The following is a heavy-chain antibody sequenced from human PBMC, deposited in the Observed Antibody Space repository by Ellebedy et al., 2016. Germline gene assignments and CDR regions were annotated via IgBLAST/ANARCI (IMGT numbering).Heavy chain of an antibody. V-gene: IGHV3-23*01. CDR3: RQGHYADY. J-gene: IGHJ4*02. CDR1: GFSVNTFF. Sequence: GGSLRLXXAASGFSVNTFFMSWVRQAPGKGLEWVSTISAGGDNTRFADSVKGRFTVPRDNSRNTVYLRMSNLRVEDTARYYCRQGHYADYWGQGTLVTVSS. CDR2: ISAGGDNT.